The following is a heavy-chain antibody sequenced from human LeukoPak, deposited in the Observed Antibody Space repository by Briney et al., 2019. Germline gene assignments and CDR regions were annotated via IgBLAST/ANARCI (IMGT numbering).Heavy chain of an antibody. J-gene: IGHJ4*02. V-gene: IGHV3-74*01. CDR2: INSDGSST. CDR3: AKAYSGYDSFVY. CDR1: GFTFSSYW. D-gene: IGHD5-12*01. Sequence: PGGSLRLSCAASGFTFSSYWMHWVRQAPGKGLVWVSRINSDGSSTSYADSVKGRFTISRDNSKNTLYLQMNSLRAEDTAVYYCAKAYSGYDSFVYWGQGTLVTVSS.